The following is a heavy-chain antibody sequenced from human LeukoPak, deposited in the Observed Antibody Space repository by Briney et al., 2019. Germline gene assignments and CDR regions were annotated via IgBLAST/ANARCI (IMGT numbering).Heavy chain of an antibody. J-gene: IGHJ4*02. D-gene: IGHD3-3*01. V-gene: IGHV1-24*01. CDR2: FDPEDGET. CDR3: ATQGERFLEWLTLG. CDR1: GYTLTELS. Sequence: ASVNVSCTVSGYTLTELSMHWVRQAPGKGLEWMGGFDPEDGETIYAQKFQGRVTMTEDTSTDTAYMELSSLRSEDTAVYYCATQGERFLEWLTLGWGQGTLVTVSS.